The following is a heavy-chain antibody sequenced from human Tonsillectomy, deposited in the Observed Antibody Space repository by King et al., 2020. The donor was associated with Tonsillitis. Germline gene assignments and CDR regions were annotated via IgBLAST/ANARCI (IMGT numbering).Heavy chain of an antibody. CDR1: GYTFTVYY. CDR3: ARGSGAFDY. V-gene: IGHV1-2*02. Sequence: QLVQSGAEVKKSGASVKVSCKASGYTFTVYYMHWVRQAPGQGLEWRGWINLHSGGTNYAQKFQGRVTMTRDTSISTAYMELSRLTSDDTAVYYCARGSGAFDYWGQGTLVTGSS. D-gene: IGHD3-10*01. J-gene: IGHJ4*02. CDR2: INLHSGGT.